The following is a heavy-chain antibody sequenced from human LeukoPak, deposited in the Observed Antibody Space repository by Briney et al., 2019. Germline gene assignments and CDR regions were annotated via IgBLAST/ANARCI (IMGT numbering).Heavy chain of an antibody. Sequence: PSETLSLTCTVSGGSISSGGHYWGWIRQPPGKGLEWIGTSHHSAGTSYNPSLKSRVTISLDTSKNQFSLKLGSVTASDTAVYFCAGSLAAAGINWGQGTLVTVSS. CDR3: AGSLAAAGIN. CDR1: GGSISSGGHY. V-gene: IGHV4-39*01. CDR2: SHHSAGT. J-gene: IGHJ4*02. D-gene: IGHD6-13*01.